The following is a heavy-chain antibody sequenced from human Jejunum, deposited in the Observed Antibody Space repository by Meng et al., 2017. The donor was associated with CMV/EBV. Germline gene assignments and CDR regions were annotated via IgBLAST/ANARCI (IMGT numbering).Heavy chain of an antibody. Sequence: GYTFTDYYIHWVRQAPGQGLEWMGCIAPSTGAANYAQKFQVRVTMTRDTSITTSYMELSSLTSDDTAVYFCARVRSRYNWNDDAFWGQGTLVTVSS. CDR2: IAPSTGAA. D-gene: IGHD1-20*01. CDR1: GYTFTDYY. J-gene: IGHJ4*02. V-gene: IGHV1-2*02. CDR3: ARVRSRYNWNDDAF.